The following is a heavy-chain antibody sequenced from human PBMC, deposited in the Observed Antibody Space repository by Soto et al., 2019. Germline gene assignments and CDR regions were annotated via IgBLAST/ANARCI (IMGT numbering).Heavy chain of an antibody. CDR3: AKAPLRLGFSYYYYGMDV. Sequence: EAQLVESGGDLVQPGESLRLSCAASGFAFSDCSMNWVRQAPGKGPEWVAYISSSGSTTHYAESVKGRFTVSRDNAKNSLYLQMNSLRAEDTAVYYCAKAPLRLGFSYYYYGMDVWGQGTTVTVSS. D-gene: IGHD2-21*01. J-gene: IGHJ6*02. CDR1: GFAFSDCS. V-gene: IGHV3-48*01. CDR2: ISSSGSTT.